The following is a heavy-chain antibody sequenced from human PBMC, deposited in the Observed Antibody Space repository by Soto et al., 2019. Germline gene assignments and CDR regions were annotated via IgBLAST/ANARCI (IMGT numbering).Heavy chain of an antibody. CDR2: ISYDGSNK. J-gene: IGHJ5*02. D-gene: IGHD6-19*01. CDR1: GFTFSSYA. V-gene: IGHV3-30-3*01. CDR3: ARDALPAPYSSGWYNWFDP. Sequence: PGGSLRLSCTASGFTFSSYAMHWVRQAPGKGLEWVAVISYDGSNKYYADSVKGRFTISRDNSKNTLYLQMNSLRAEDTAVYYCARDALPAPYSSGWYNWFDPWGQGTLVTVS.